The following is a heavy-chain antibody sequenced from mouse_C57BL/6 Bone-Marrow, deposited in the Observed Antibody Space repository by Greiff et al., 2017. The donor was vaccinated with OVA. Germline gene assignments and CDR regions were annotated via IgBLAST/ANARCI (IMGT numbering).Heavy chain of an antibody. D-gene: IGHD1-1*01. CDR1: GYTFTSYW. CDR3: AEGYYGSSY. Sequence: QVHVKQPGAELVRPGTSVKLSCKASGYTFTSYWMHWVKQRPGQGLEWIGVIDPSDSYTNYNQKFKGKATLTVDPSSSTAYMQLSSLTSEDSAVYYCAEGYYGSSYWGQGTTLTVSS. J-gene: IGHJ2*01. CDR2: IDPSDSYT. V-gene: IGHV1-59*01.